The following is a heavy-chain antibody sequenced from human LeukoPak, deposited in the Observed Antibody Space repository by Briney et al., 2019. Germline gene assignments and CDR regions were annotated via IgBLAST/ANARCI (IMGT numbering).Heavy chain of an antibody. Sequence: PGGSLRLSCAASGFAVSSNYMSWVRQAPGKGLEWVSVIYSGGSTYYADSVKGRFTISRDNSKNTLYLQMNSLRAEDTAVYYCARQKSRSNFQHWGQGTLVTVSS. CDR3: ARQKSRSNFQH. V-gene: IGHV3-53*01. J-gene: IGHJ1*01. CDR2: IYSGGST. CDR1: GFAVSSNY. D-gene: IGHD1-14*01.